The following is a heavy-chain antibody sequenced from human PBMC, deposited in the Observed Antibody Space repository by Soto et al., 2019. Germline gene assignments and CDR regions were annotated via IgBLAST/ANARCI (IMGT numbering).Heavy chain of an antibody. CDR2: IYYSGST. Sequence: SETLSLTCTVSGGSISSYYWSWIRQPPGKGLEWIGYIYYSGSTNYNPSLKSRVTISVDTSKNQFSLKLSSVTAADTAVYYCARVRNWNYSIFDYWGQGTLVTVSS. J-gene: IGHJ4*02. CDR1: GGSISSYY. D-gene: IGHD1-7*01. V-gene: IGHV4-59*01. CDR3: ARVRNWNYSIFDY.